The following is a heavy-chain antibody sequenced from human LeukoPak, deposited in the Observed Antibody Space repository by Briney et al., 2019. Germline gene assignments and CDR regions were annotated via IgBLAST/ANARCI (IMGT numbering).Heavy chain of an antibody. D-gene: IGHD6-19*01. CDR2: ISGSGGST. CDR3: AKRYSNGWFYFDY. J-gene: IGHJ4*02. V-gene: IGHV3-23*01. Sequence: PGGSLRLSCAASGFTFSSYAMTWVRQAPGKGLEWVSGISGSGGSTFYADSVKGRFTISRDNSKNTLYLQMNSLRAEDTAVFYCAKRYSNGWFYFDYWGQGTLVTVSP. CDR1: GFTFSSYA.